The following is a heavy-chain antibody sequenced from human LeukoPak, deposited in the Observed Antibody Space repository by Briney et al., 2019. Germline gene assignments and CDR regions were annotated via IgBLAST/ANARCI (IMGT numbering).Heavy chain of an antibody. V-gene: IGHV1-24*01. CDR3: ATDNVEMATITLTG. Sequence: GASVKVSCKVSGYTLTELSMHWVRQAPGKGLEWMGGFDPEDGETIYAQKFQGRVTMTEDTSTDTAYMELSSLRSEDTAVYYCATDNVEMATITLTGWGQGTLVTVFS. J-gene: IGHJ4*02. CDR1: GYTLTELS. D-gene: IGHD5-24*01. CDR2: FDPEDGET.